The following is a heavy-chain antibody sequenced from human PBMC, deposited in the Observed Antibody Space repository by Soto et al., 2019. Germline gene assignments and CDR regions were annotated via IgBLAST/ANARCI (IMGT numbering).Heavy chain of an antibody. D-gene: IGHD3-10*02. CDR1: GYIFSANY. CDR2: INPHSGAT. CDR3: VIAHALGCSNWFDP. Sequence: ASVKVSCKASGYIFSANYIHWVRQAPGQGLEWLGWINPHSGATNYAQKFLGRVTMSADTSASTAYMDLARLKSDDTAVYYCVIAHALGCSNWFDPWGRGTLVTVSS. V-gene: IGHV1-2*02. J-gene: IGHJ5*02.